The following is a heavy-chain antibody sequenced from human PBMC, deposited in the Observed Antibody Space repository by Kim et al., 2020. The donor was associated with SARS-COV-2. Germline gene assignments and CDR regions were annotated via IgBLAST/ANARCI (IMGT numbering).Heavy chain of an antibody. J-gene: IGHJ2*01. CDR1: GGTFSSYA. Sequence: SVKVSCKASGGTFSSYAISWVRQAPGQGLEWMGGIIPIFGTANYAQKFQGIVTITADESTSTAYMELSSLRSEDTAVYYCARGDYGDYVVPRADWYFDLWGRGTLVTVSS. CDR2: IIPIFGTA. D-gene: IGHD4-17*01. V-gene: IGHV1-69*13. CDR3: ARGDYGDYVVPRADWYFDL.